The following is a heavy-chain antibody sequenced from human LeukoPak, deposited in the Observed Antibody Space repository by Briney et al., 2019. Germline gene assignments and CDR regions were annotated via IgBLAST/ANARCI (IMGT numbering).Heavy chain of an antibody. CDR1: GGSFSGYC. J-gene: IGHJ6*03. CDR3: ARTTEGYCSSASCFGFSYSYYMDV. D-gene: IGHD2-2*01. V-gene: IGHV4-59*01. Sequence: PSETPSLTCAVYGGSFSGYCWSWIRQPPGKGLEWIGYIYYSGSTNYNPSLKSRVTISVDTSKNQFSLKLSSVIAADTAVYYCARTTEGYCSSASCFGFSYSYYMDVWGKGTTVTISS. CDR2: IYYSGST.